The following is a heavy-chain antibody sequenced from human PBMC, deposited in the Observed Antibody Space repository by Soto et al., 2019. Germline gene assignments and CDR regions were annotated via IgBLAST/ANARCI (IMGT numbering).Heavy chain of an antibody. V-gene: IGHV1-18*01. D-gene: IGHD3-22*01. Sequence: ASVKVSCKASGYTFTSYGISWVRQAPGQGLEWMGWISAYNGNTNYAQKLQGRVTMTTDTSTSTAYMELRSLRSDDTAVYYCAREVGDSSGYYYSYFDYWGQGTLVTSPQ. J-gene: IGHJ4*02. CDR3: AREVGDSSGYYYSYFDY. CDR2: ISAYNGNT. CDR1: GYTFTSYG.